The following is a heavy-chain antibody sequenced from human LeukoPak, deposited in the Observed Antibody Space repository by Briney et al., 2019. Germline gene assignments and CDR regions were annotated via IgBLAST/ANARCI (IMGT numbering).Heavy chain of an antibody. V-gene: IGHV3-23*01. J-gene: IGHJ4*02. D-gene: IGHD5-18*01. CDR1: GFPFSSYA. Sequence: PGGSLRLSCAASGFPFSSYAMSWVRQAPGKGLEWVSAISGSGGSTYYADSVKGRFTISRDNSKNTLYLQMNSLRAEDTAVYYCATRGYSYGQGSAWGYFDYWGQGTLVTVSS. CDR2: ISGSGGST. CDR3: ATRGYSYGQGSAWGYFDY.